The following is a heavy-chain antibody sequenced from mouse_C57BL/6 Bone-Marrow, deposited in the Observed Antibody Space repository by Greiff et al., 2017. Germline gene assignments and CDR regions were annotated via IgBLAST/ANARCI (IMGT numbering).Heavy chain of an antibody. V-gene: IGHV14-3*01. CDR1: GFNTKNTY. D-gene: IGHD2-5*01. J-gene: IGHJ3*01. CDR2: IDPANGNT. CDR3: ARDTGSNSWFAY. Sequence: VQLQQSVAELVRPGASVKLSCTASGFNTKNTYMHWVKQRPEQGLEWIGRIDPANGNTKYAPKFQGKATITADTSSNTAYLQLSSLTSEDTAIYYCARDTGSNSWFAYWGQGTLVTVSA.